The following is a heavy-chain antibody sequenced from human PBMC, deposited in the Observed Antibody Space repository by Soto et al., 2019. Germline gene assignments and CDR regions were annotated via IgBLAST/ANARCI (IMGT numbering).Heavy chain of an antibody. CDR2: ISYDGSNK. Sequence: QVQLVESGGGVVQPGRSLRLSCAASGITFSSYGMHWVRQAPGKGLEWVAVISYDGSNKYYADSVKGRFTISRDNSKNTRYLKMNGLRAEDTAVYYCAKDQGVVWELLPVEMDVWGQGTTVTVSS. V-gene: IGHV3-30*18. J-gene: IGHJ6*02. CDR1: GITFSSYG. CDR3: AKDQGVVWELLPVEMDV. D-gene: IGHD1-26*01.